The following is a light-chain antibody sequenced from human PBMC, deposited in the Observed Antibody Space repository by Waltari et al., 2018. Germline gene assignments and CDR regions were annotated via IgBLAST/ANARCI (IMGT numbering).Light chain of an antibody. Sequence: QSALTQPASVSGSPGQSITISCTGTNSDVGAYNYVSWYQQHPGKAPKLMIYEVSNRPSGVSNRFSGSKSGNTASLTISGLQAEDEGDYYCSSYSGTSTWVFGGGTKLTVL. V-gene: IGLV2-14*01. CDR3: SSYSGTSTWV. J-gene: IGLJ3*02. CDR2: EVS. CDR1: NSDVGAYNY.